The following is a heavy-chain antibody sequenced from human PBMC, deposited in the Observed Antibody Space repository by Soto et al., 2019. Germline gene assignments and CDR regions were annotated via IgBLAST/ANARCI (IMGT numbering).Heavy chain of an antibody. CDR3: ARDLFGELPN. CDR2: INAGNGNT. D-gene: IGHD3-10*01. V-gene: IGHV1-3*01. CDR1: GYTFTSYA. J-gene: IGHJ4*02. Sequence: ASVKVSCKASGYTFTSYAMHWVRQAPGQRPEWMGWINAGNGNTKYSQNFQGRVTITRDTSTNTAYMELRSLRSDDTAVYYCARDLFGELPNWGQGTLVTVSS.